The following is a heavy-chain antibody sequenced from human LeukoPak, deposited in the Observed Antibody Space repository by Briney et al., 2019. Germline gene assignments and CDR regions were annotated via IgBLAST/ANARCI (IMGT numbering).Heavy chain of an antibody. J-gene: IGHJ6*03. V-gene: IGHV3-48*03. D-gene: IGHD3-3*01. Sequence: GGSLRLSCAASGFTFSSYEMNWVRQAPGKGLEWVSYIRSSGGTIYYADSVKGRFTISKDNAKNSLYLQMNSLRAEDTAVYYCATWSGYYTGIYYYYMDVWGKGTTVTVS. CDR2: IRSSGGTI. CDR3: ATWSGYYTGIYYYYMDV. CDR1: GFTFSSYE.